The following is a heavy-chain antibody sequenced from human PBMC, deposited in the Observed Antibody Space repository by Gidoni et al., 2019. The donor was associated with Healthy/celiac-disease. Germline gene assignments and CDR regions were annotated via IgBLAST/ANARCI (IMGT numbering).Heavy chain of an antibody. CDR2: IIPICGTA. CDR3: ARDDYSKPYYYGMDV. D-gene: IGHD4-4*01. J-gene: IGHJ6*02. Sequence: QVQLVQSVAEVKTPGSSVKVSCKASGGTFSSYAISWVRQAPGQGLEWMGGIIPICGTANYAQKFQGRVTITADESTSTAYMELSSLRSEDTAVYYCARDDYSKPYYYGMDVWGQGTTVTVSS. CDR1: GGTFSSYA. V-gene: IGHV1-69*12.